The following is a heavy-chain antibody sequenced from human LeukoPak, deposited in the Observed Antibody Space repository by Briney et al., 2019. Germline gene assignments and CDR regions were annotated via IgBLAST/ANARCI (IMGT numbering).Heavy chain of an antibody. V-gene: IGHV1-8*01. CDR1: GYTFTSYD. Sequence: ASVKVSCKASGYTFTSYDINWVRQATGQGLEWMGWMNPNSGNTGYAQKFQGRVTMTRNTSISTAYMELSSLRSEDTAVCYCARGHQKTYTHYYYYGMDVWGQGTTVTVSS. CDR3: ARGHQKTYTHYYYYGMDV. CDR2: MNPNSGNT. D-gene: IGHD3-16*01. J-gene: IGHJ6*02.